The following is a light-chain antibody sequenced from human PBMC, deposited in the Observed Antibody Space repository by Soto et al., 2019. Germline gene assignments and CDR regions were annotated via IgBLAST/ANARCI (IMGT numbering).Light chain of an antibody. CDR1: QSVSSSY. Sequence: EIVLTQSPGTLSLSPGERATLSCRASQSVSSSYLAWYQQKPGQAPRLLIYGASSRATGIPDRFSGSGSGTDFTLTIRRLEPEDFAVYYSQQYGSSPPITFGQGTRLEIK. V-gene: IGKV3-20*01. CDR3: QQYGSSPPIT. J-gene: IGKJ5*01. CDR2: GAS.